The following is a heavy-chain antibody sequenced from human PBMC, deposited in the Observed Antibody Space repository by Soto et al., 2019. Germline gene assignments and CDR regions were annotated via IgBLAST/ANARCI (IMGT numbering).Heavy chain of an antibody. D-gene: IGHD2-2*01. J-gene: IGHJ4*02. CDR3: AREPEVCGSTNCDVDY. CDR2: INPRGAST. Sequence: ASVKISCKASGCTFIRSYVYWVLQAPGQGLEGRGIINPRGASTSYAQEFQGRVTMTSDTSTSAIYLDLSSLSSGDSAVYYCAREPEVCGSTNCDVDYGSQGALVTISS. CDR1: GCTFIRSY. V-gene: IGHV1-46*01.